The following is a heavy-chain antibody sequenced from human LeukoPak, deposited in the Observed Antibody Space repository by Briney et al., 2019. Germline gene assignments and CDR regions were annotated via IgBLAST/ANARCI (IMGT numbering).Heavy chain of an antibody. CDR1: GYTFTGYY. V-gene: IGHV1-2*04. CDR2: INPNSGGT. J-gene: IGHJ4*02. Sequence: ASVTVSCKASGYTFTGYYMHWVRQAPGQGLEWMGWINPNSGGTNYAQKFQGWVTMTRDTSISTDYMELSRLRSDDTAVYYCARGFRVLRYSTPSGFDYWGQGPLVTVSS. CDR3: ARGFRVLRYSTPSGFDY. D-gene: IGHD3-9*01.